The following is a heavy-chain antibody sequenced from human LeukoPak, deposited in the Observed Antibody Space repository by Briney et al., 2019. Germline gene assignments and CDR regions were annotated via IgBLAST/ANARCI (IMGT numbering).Heavy chain of an antibody. CDR3: ARDSPDCGSTTCYKDWFDP. CDR1: GGSISSYY. V-gene: IGHV4-59*12. J-gene: IGHJ5*02. D-gene: IGHD2-2*02. Sequence: PSETLSLTCTVSGGSISSYYWSWIRQPPGKGLEWIGYIYYSGSTNYNPSLKSRVTISVDTSKNHFFLKLSSVTAADTAVYYCARDSPDCGSTTCYKDWFDPWGQGTLVTVSS. CDR2: IYYSGST.